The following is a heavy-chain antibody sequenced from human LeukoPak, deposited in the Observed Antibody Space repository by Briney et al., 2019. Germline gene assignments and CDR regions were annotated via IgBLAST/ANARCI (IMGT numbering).Heavy chain of an antibody. CDR3: ARVVGSYYNLGWFDP. CDR2: IYYSGST. Sequence: SETLSLTCTVSGGSISSYYWSWIRQPPGKGLEWIGYIYYSGSTNYNPSLKSRVTISVDTSKNQFSLKLSSVTAADTAVYYCARVVGSYYNLGWFDPWGQGTLVTVSS. CDR1: GGSISSYY. V-gene: IGHV4-59*01. D-gene: IGHD3-10*01. J-gene: IGHJ5*02.